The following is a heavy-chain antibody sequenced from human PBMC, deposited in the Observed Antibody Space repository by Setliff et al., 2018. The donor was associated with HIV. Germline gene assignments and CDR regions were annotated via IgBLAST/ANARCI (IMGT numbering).Heavy chain of an antibody. V-gene: IGHV4-34*01. CDR2: TNHSGGT. CDR1: GSSFSVYY. D-gene: IGHD7-27*01. J-gene: IGHJ3*01. CDR3: ARGWGHDGFDF. Sequence: PSETLSLTCAVYGSSFSVYYWNLIRQSPGKGLEWIGETNHSGGTNYNPSLKSRVTMSIDTSKNQFSLNVSSVTAADTAVYYCARGWGHDGFDFWGQGTMVTVSS.